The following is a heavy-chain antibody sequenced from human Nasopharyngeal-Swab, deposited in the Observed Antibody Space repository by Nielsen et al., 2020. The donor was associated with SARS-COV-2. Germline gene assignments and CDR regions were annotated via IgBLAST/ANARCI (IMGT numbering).Heavy chain of an antibody. J-gene: IGHJ6*03. D-gene: IGHD1-26*01. CDR3: AKDIFRATNSRAPVTTIAYYMDV. CDR1: GFTFDDYA. V-gene: IGHV3-43*02. Sequence: GESLKISCAASGFTFDDYAMHWVRQAPGKGLEWVSLISGDGGSTYYADSVKGRFTISRDNSKNSLYLQMNSLRTEDTALYYCAKDIFRATNSRAPVTTIAYYMDVWGKGTTVPSP. CDR2: ISGDGGST.